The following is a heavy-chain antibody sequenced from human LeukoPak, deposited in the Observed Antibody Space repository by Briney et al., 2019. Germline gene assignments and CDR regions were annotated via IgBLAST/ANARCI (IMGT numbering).Heavy chain of an antibody. CDR2: ISGSGGST. CDR1: GFTFSSYA. V-gene: IGHV3-23*01. CDR3: ARGLGYCSGDSCHGYGMDV. J-gene: IGHJ6*02. D-gene: IGHD2-15*01. Sequence: GGSLRLSCAASGFTFSSYAMSWVRQAPGKGLEWVSAISGSGGSTYYADSVKGRFTISRDNSKNTLYLQMNSLRTEDTAVYYCARGLGYCSGDSCHGYGMDVWGQGTTVTVSS.